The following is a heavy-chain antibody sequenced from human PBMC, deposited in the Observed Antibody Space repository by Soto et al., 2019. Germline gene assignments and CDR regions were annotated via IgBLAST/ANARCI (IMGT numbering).Heavy chain of an antibody. Sequence: QVQLVESGGGVVQPGRSLRLSCAASGFTFSSYGMHWVRQAPGKGLEWVAVISYDGSNKYYADFVKGRFTISRDNSKNTLYLQMNSLRAEDTAVYYCAKGRGSSWYEVFDYWGQGTLVTVSS. V-gene: IGHV3-30*18. J-gene: IGHJ4*02. CDR2: ISYDGSNK. CDR1: GFTFSSYG. D-gene: IGHD6-13*01. CDR3: AKGRGSSWYEVFDY.